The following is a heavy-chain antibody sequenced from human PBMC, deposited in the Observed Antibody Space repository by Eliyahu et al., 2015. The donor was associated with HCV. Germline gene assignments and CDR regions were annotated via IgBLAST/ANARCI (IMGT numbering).Heavy chain of an antibody. CDR1: GFTFXXXG. J-gene: IGHJ4*02. D-gene: IGHD6-25*01. Sequence: QVQLVESGXGXVQPGXSLRXPCAASGFTFXXXGMHWVRQAPGKGLEWVAVISYDGSNKYYADSVKGRFTISRDNSKNTLYLQMNSLRAEDTAVYYCAKDAPAGGVDYWGQGTLVTVSS. CDR2: ISYDGSNK. V-gene: IGHV3-30*18. CDR3: AKDAPAGGVDY.